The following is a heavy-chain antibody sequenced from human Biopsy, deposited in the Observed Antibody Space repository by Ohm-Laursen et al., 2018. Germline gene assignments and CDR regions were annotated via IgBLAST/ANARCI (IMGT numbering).Heavy chain of an antibody. CDR3: ATKLTGYFHH. J-gene: IGHJ1*01. V-gene: IGHV1-8*01. CDR1: GYTFTSHD. Sequence: ASVKVSCKASGYTFTSHDINWVRQATGQGLEWMGWMSPNTGNTVYAQRFQDRVTMTSDTSTGTAYMGLTSLTSDDTAVYYCATKLTGYFHHWGQGTLVIVSS. CDR2: MSPNTGNT. D-gene: IGHD3-9*01.